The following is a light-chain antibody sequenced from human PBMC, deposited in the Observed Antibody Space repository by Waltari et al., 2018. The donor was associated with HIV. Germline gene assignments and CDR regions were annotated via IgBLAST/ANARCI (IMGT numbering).Light chain of an antibody. J-gene: IGLJ2*01. V-gene: IGLV2-11*01. CDR2: DVT. Sequence: QSALTQPASVSGSHGQSITISCTGTSSDVGGYDYVYWYQQHPGEGPKLFIYDVTNRPSGISDRFSGSQSGDTASLTISGLQAEDEADYYCSSYAATSSLLFGGWTKLTVL. CDR3: SSYAATSSLL. CDR1: SSDVGGYDY.